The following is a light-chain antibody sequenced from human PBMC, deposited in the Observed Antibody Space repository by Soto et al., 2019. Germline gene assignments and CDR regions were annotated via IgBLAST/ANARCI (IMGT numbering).Light chain of an antibody. J-gene: IGKJ1*01. V-gene: IGKV1-5*01. CDR3: QHYNSYSEA. Sequence: DIQMTQSPSILSASVGDRVTITCRASQTISSWLAWYQQKPGKAPKLLIYAASSLQSGVPSRFSGSGSGTEFTLTISSLQPDDFATYYCQHYNSYSEAFGQGTKVDIK. CDR2: AAS. CDR1: QTISSW.